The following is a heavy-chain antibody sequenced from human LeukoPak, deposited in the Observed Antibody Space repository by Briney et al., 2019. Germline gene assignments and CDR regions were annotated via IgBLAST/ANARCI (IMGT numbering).Heavy chain of an antibody. CDR2: IYYSGST. CDR1: GGSISSYY. V-gene: IGHV4-59*01. Sequence: SETLSLTCTVSGGSISSYYWSWIRQPPGKGLEWIGYIYYSGSTNYNPPLKSRVTISVDTSKNQFSLKLSSVTAADTAVYYCAGDPGTNWFDPWGQGTLVTVSS. D-gene: IGHD1-1*01. J-gene: IGHJ5*02. CDR3: AGDPGTNWFDP.